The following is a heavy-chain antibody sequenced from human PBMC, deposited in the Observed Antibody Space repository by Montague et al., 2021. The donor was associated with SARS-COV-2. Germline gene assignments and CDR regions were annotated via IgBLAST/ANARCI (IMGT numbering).Heavy chain of an antibody. V-gene: IGHV4-39*01. CDR1: GDPISSSSYY. J-gene: IGHJ4*02. CDR2: INYNGRT. D-gene: IGHD6-19*01. CDR3: VAEWLAIYYFDF. Sequence: SETLSLTCTVSGDPISSSSYYWGWIRQSPGRGLEWIGSINYNGRTYYNPSLKSRVTISVDAPKDQFSLKLSSVTAADTAVYYCVAEWLAIYYFDFWGQGTLVTVSS.